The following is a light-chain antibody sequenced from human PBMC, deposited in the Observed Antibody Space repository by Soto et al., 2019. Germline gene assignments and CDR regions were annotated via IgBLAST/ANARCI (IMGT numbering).Light chain of an antibody. CDR2: AAS. J-gene: IGKJ4*01. Sequence: DIQMTQSPSSVSASVGDRVTITCRASQGISSWLAWYQQKPGKAPKLLIYAASSLQSGVPSRFSXXXSXTDFTLTXXXXXXXXXXXXYXQQANSFPLTFGGGTKVEIK. CDR3: QQANSFPLT. V-gene: IGKV1-12*01. CDR1: QGISSW.